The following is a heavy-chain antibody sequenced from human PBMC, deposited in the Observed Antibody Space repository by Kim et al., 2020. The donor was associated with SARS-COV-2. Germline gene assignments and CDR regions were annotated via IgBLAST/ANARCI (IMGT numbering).Heavy chain of an antibody. J-gene: IGHJ5*02. CDR3: ARDGDSSTTGTSGAFDP. Sequence: GGSLRLSCAASGFTFSSYEMNWVRQAPGKGLEWVSYISSSGSTIYYADSVKGRFTISRDNAKNSLYLQMNSLRAEDTAVYYCARDGDSSTTGTSGAFDPWGQGTLVTVSS. CDR2: ISSSGSTI. V-gene: IGHV3-48*03. D-gene: IGHD1-1*01. CDR1: GFTFSSYE.